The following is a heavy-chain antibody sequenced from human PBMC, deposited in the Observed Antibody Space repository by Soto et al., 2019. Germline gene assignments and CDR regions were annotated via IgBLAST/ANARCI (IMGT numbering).Heavy chain of an antibody. V-gene: IGHV3-9*01. J-gene: IGHJ6*02. D-gene: IGHD1-1*01. CDR2: ISWNSGRI. Sequence: EVQLVESGGGLVQPGGSQRLSCAASGFTFDDYAMHWVRQAPGKGLEWVSGISWNSGRIAYADSVKGRFTISRDNAKNSLYLQMNSRRAEDTALYYCAKDKATGTALTYYGMDVWGQGTTVTVSS. CDR3: AKDKATGTALTYYGMDV. CDR1: GFTFDDYA.